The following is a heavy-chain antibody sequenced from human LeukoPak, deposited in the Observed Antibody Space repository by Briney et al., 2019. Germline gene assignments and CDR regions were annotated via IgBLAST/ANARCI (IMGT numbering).Heavy chain of an antibody. Sequence: GGSLRLSCAASGFTFSNYWMHWVRQAPGKGLEWVGRFKSKTDGGTTDYAAPVKGRFSISRDGSRNTLYLQMNSLKIEDTAVYYCTTAPYYYGSGSPFDYWGQGTLVTVSS. V-gene: IGHV3-15*01. CDR2: FKSKTDGGTT. D-gene: IGHD3-10*01. CDR1: GFTFSNYW. J-gene: IGHJ4*02. CDR3: TTAPYYYGSGSPFDY.